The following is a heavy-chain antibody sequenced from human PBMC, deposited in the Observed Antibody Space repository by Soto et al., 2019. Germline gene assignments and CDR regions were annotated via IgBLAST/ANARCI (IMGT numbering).Heavy chain of an antibody. D-gene: IGHD1-26*01. V-gene: IGHV4-59*01. J-gene: IGHJ4*02. CDR1: GGSISSYY. Sequence: ASETRSLTCTVSGGSISSYYWSWIRQPPGKGLEWIGYIYYSGSTNYNPSLKSRVTISVDTSNNQFSLKLSSVTAADTAVYYCARDYSGSFDYWGQGTLVTVSS. CDR3: ARDYSGSFDY. CDR2: IYYSGST.